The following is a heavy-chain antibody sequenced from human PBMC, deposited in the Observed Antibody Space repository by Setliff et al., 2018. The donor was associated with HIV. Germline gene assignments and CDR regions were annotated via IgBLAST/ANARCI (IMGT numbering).Heavy chain of an antibody. J-gene: IGHJ3*02. D-gene: IGHD3-3*01. CDR2: VYYTGST. Sequence: SETLSLTCTVSGGSISTSNYYWGWVRQPPGKGLEWVGNVYYTGSTYYNLSLKSRITMSADPSKNQFSLKLSSVTAADTAIYYCARVPRITTLRNAFDIWGQGTMVTVS. CDR3: ARVPRITTLRNAFDI. V-gene: IGHV4-39*07. CDR1: GGSISTSNYY.